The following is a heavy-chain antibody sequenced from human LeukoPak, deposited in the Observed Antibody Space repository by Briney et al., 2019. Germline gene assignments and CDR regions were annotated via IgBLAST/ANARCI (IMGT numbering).Heavy chain of an antibody. D-gene: IGHD1-20*01. CDR2: IYYSGST. V-gene: IGHV4-30-4*02. CDR3: ARDLGRITENYFDY. Sequence: SETLSLTCTVSGGSISSGDHYWSWIRQPPGKGLEWIGYIYYSGSTYYNPSLKSRVTISVDTSKNQFSLKLSSVTAADTAVYYCARDLGRITENYFDYWGQGTLVTVSS. CDR1: GGSISSGDHY. J-gene: IGHJ4*02.